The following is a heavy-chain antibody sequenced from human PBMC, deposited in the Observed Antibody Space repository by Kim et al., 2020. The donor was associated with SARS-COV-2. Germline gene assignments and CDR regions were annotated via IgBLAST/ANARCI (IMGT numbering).Heavy chain of an antibody. Sequence: GGSLRLSCAASGFTLSNYAMNWVRQAPGKGLEWVSAITADPGSTYYVDSVKGRFTISRDNSKNTLSLQMSSLRAEDTAVYYCATAVSQTYYYGMDVWGQGTTVTVSS. V-gene: IGHV3-23*01. CDR3: ATAVSQTYYYGMDV. CDR2: ITADPGST. CDR1: GFTLSNYA. D-gene: IGHD2-8*01. J-gene: IGHJ6*02.